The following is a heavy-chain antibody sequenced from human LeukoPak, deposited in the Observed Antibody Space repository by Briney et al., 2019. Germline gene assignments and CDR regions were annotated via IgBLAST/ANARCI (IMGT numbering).Heavy chain of an antibody. CDR1: GYIFTDYY. CDR2: INPNSGGT. V-gene: IGHV1/OR15-1*04. J-gene: IGHJ4*02. CDR3: ATANNWNYALGY. D-gene: IGHD1-7*01. Sequence: GASVKVSCKASGYIFTDYYMHWVRQAPGQELGWMGRINPNSGGTNYAQKFQGRVAMTTDTSTGTAYMELRSLRSDDTAMYYCATANNWNYALGYWGQGTLVTVSS.